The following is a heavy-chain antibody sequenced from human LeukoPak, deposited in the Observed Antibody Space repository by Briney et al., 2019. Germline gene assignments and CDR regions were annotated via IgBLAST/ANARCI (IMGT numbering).Heavy chain of an antibody. J-gene: IGHJ4*02. V-gene: IGHV1-18*01. CDR3: AMGAGTAYIDY. CDR1: GYTFTIYG. D-gene: IGHD1-7*01. Sequence: GASVKVSCKASGYTFTIYGISRVRQAPGQGLEWMGWISAYNGNTNYAQKLQGRVSMTTDTSTSTAYMELRSLRSDDTAVYYCAMGAGTAYIDYWGLGTLVTVSS. CDR2: ISAYNGNT.